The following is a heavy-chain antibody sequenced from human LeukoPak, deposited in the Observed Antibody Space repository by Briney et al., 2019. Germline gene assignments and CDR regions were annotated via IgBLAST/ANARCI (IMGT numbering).Heavy chain of an antibody. CDR1: GYTFTSYG. CDR3: ARAHGGNYYYYGMDV. V-gene: IGHV1-18*01. J-gene: IGHJ6*02. Sequence: GESLKISCKGSGYTFTSYGISWVRQVPGQGLEWMGWISAYNGNTNYAQKLQGRVTMTTDTSTSTAYMELRSLRSDDTAVYYCARAHGGNYYYYGMDVWGQGTTVTVSS. CDR2: ISAYNGNT. D-gene: IGHD4-23*01.